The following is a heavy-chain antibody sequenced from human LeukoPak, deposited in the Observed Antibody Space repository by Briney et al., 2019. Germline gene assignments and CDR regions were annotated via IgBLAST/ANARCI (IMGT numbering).Heavy chain of an antibody. CDR1: GYTFTSHD. D-gene: IGHD3-10*01. CDR2: ANPNSGNT. Sequence: ASVKVSCKASGYTFTSHDINWVRQATGQGLEWMGWANPNSGNTGYAQKFQGRVTMTRNTSISTAYMELSSLRSEDTAVYYCARGVRGFRSEAFYYYMDVWGKGTTVTVSS. CDR3: ARGVRGFRSEAFYYYMDV. J-gene: IGHJ6*03. V-gene: IGHV1-8*01.